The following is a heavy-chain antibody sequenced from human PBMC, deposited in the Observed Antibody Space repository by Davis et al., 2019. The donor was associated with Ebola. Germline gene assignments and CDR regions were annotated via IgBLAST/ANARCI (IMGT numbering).Heavy chain of an antibody. CDR2: ISAYNGNT. D-gene: IGHD3-10*01. Sequence: ASVKVSCKASGGTFSSYAISWVRQAPGQGLEWMGWISAYNGNTNYAQKLQGRVTMTTDTSTSTAYMELRSLGSDEKAVYYCERSRELLLWVGEFNYWGQGTLVTVSS. CDR3: ERSRELLLWVGEFNY. V-gene: IGHV1-18*01. J-gene: IGHJ4*02. CDR1: GGTFSSYA.